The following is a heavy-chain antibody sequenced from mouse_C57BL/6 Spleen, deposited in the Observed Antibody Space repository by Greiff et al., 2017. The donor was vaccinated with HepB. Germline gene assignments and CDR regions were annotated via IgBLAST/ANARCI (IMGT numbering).Heavy chain of an antibody. CDR1: GYTFTSYT. Sequence: VKLMESGAELARPGASVKMSCKASGYTFTSYTIHWVKQRPGQGLEWIGYINPSSGYTKYNQKFKDKATLTADKSSSTAYMQLSSLTSEDSAVYYCARSPGGNNFDYWGQGTTLTVSS. CDR3: ARSPGGNNFDY. V-gene: IGHV1-4*01. CDR2: INPSSGYT. D-gene: IGHD2-1*01. J-gene: IGHJ2*01.